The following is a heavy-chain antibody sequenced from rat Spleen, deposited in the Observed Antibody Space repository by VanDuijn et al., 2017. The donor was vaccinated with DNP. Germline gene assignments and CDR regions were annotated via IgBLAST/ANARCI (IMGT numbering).Heavy chain of an antibody. V-gene: IGHV4-2*01. Sequence: EVKLVESGGGLVQPGRSLKLSCAASGFNFNDYWMGWVRQAPGKGLQWIGEINQDGNTINYFPSLKDKFTISRDNAQNTLYLQMSKLGSEDTAIYYCSRATSTADYFDFWGQGVMVTVSS. CDR1: GFNFNDYW. J-gene: IGHJ2*01. D-gene: IGHD1-10*01. CDR2: INQDGNTI. CDR3: SRATSTADYFDF.